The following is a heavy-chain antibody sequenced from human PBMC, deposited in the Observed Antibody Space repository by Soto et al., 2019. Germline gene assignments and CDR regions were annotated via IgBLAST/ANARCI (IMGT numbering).Heavy chain of an antibody. CDR1: GFSLNTSGVA. Sequence: SGPTLVNPTQTLTLTCTFSGFSLNTSGVAVGWIRQPPGKALEWLTLIYWNDEERYNPSLKSRLTVTEDTSKNQVVLTMTSMDHVDTANYYCARRQRRSGRKTPTYFDYWGKXALVTVS. D-gene: IGHD1-26*01. CDR2: IYWNDEE. J-gene: IGHJ4*02. V-gene: IGHV2-5*01. CDR3: ARRQRRSGRKTPTYFDY.